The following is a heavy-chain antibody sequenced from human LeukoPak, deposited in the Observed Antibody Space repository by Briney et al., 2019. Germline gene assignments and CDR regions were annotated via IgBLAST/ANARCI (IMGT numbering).Heavy chain of an antibody. J-gene: IGHJ5*02. Sequence: GASVKVSCKASGYSFTAYYIHWVRQAPGQGLEWMGLINPNTGVTKFAQKFHGRVTMSRDTSISTAYMELKRLTSDDSAVYYCARGDYGRGDPWGQGSLVTVSA. CDR3: ARGDYGRGDP. CDR1: GYSFTAYY. V-gene: IGHV1-2*06. D-gene: IGHD4-17*01. CDR2: INPNTGVT.